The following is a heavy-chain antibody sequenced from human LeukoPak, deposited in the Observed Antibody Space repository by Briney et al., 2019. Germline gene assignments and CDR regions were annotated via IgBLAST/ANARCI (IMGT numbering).Heavy chain of an antibody. CDR1: GFTFSSYA. CDR3: ARGSAFDI. CDR2: ISYDGSNK. V-gene: IGHV3-30-3*01. J-gene: IGHJ3*02. Sequence: GGSLRLSCAASGFTFSSYAMHWVRQAPGKGLEWVAVISYDGSNKYYADSVKGRFTISRDNSKNTLYLQMNSLRAEDTAVYYCARGSAFDIWGQGTVVTVSS.